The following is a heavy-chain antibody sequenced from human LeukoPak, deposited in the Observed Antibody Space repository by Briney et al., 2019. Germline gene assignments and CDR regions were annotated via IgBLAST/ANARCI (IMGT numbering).Heavy chain of an antibody. V-gene: IGHV3-48*03. Sequence: GGSLRLSCAASGFTFSSYEMNWVRQAPGKGLEWVSYISSSGSIIYYADSVKGRFTISRDNSKNTLYLQMNSLRAEDTAVYYCARGRFHALEWLMTFEYWGLGTLVTVSS. CDR2: ISSSGSII. J-gene: IGHJ4*02. CDR3: ARGRFHALEWLMTFEY. D-gene: IGHD3-3*01. CDR1: GFTFSSYE.